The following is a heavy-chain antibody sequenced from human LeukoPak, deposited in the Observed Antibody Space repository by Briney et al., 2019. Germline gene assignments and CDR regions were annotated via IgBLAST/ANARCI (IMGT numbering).Heavy chain of an antibody. CDR1: GFTFSSYS. CDR2: ISSSSSYI. V-gene: IGHV3-21*01. CDR3: ARVTYVWGSYRWGFYFDY. D-gene: IGHD3-16*02. J-gene: IGHJ4*02. Sequence: PGGSLRLSCAASGFTFSSYSMNWVRQAPGKGLEWVSSISSSSSYIYYADSVKGRFTISRDNAKNSLYLQMNSLRAEDTAVYYCARVTYVWGSYRWGFYFDYWGQGTLVTVSS.